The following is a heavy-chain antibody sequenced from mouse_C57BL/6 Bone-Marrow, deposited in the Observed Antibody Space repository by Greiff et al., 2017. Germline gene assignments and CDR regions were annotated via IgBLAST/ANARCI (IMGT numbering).Heavy chain of an antibody. J-gene: IGHJ4*01. CDR1: GYTFTSYG. Sequence: VQLQQSGAELARPGASVKLSCKASGYTFTSYGISWVKQRTGPGLEWIGEIYPRSGNTYYNEKFKGKATLTADKSSSTAYMELRSLTSEDSAVYFCARLELLAMDYWGQGTSVTVSS. CDR3: ARLELLAMDY. CDR2: IYPRSGNT. V-gene: IGHV1-81*01. D-gene: IGHD1-1*01.